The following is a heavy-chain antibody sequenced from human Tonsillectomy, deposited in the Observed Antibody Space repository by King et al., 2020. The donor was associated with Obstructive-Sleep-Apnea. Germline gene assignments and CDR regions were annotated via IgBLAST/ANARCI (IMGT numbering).Heavy chain of an antibody. Sequence: QLQESGPGLVKPSETLSLTCTVSGGSISSYYWSWIRQPPGRGLEWIGYIFCSGSTNYNPSLKSRVTISVDTSKNQFSLKLSSVTAADTAVYYCARFGDDFWSGYYTPFDYWGQGTLVTVSS. CDR3: ARFGDDFWSGYYTPFDY. V-gene: IGHV4-59*01. CDR2: IFCSGST. D-gene: IGHD3-3*01. J-gene: IGHJ4*02. CDR1: GGSISSYY.